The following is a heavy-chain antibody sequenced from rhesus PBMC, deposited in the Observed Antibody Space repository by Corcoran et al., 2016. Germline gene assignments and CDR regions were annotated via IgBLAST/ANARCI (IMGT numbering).Heavy chain of an antibody. V-gene: IGHV4-99*01. CDR2: ISGSSGST. D-gene: IGHD4-23*01. Sequence: VQLQESGPGLVKPSETLSLSCAVSGYSILSGYYWGWIRKPPGKGLENIGYISGSSGSTYYNPSRKSRVTISKDTSKNQVSLKLSSVTAADTAVYYCARHSGTVTSFDYWGQGVLVTVSS. CDR1: GYSILSGYY. CDR3: ARHSGTVTSFDY. J-gene: IGHJ4*01.